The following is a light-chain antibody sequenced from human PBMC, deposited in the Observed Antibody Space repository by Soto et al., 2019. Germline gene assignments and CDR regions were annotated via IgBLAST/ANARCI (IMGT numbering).Light chain of an antibody. CDR3: QQYYDTLPT. J-gene: IGKJ5*01. CDR2: WAS. Sequence: DIVMTQSPDSLAVSLGERATINCKSSQSVLFHSNNKNYLGWYQQKSGQPPRLLIFWASTRESGVPDRFSGSGSGTDFTLTISSLQAEDVAVYYCQQYYDTLPTFGQGTRLEIK. CDR1: QSVLFHSNNKNY. V-gene: IGKV4-1*01.